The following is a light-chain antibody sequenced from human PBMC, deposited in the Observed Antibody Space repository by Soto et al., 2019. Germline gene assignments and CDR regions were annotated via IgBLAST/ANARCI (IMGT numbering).Light chain of an antibody. J-gene: IGKJ1*01. CDR3: QKYNSAPWT. CDR1: QGISNY. V-gene: IGKV1-27*01. CDR2: AAS. Sequence: DIQMTQSPSSLSASVGDRDTITCRASQGISNYLAWYQQKPGKVPKLLIYAASTLQSGVPSRFSGSGSGTDLTLTISSLQSEDVATYYCQKYNSAPWTFGQGTKVEIK.